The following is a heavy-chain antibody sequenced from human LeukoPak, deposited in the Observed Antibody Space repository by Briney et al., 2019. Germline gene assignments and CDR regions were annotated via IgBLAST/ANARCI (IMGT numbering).Heavy chain of an antibody. D-gene: IGHD3-10*01. CDR2: ISYDGSNE. CDR1: GFTFSSYV. Sequence: PGGSLRLSCAASGFTFSSYVMHWVRQAPGKGLEWVAIISYDGSNEYYADSVKGRFTISRDNAKNSLYLQMNSLRAEDTAVYYCARESKVLLWFGESDGPDYWGQGTLVTVSS. CDR3: ARESKVLLWFGESDGPDY. J-gene: IGHJ4*02. V-gene: IGHV3-30*04.